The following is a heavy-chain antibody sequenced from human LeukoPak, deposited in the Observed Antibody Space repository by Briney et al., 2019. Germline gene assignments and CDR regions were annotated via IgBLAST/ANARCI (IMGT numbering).Heavy chain of an antibody. CDR3: ARGRLLEWFDS. CDR1: GGSITSYY. Sequence: SSATLSLTCIVSGGSITSYYWSWIRQQPGKGLEWIGYMYYSGSANYNPSLKSRVIISVDTSKNQFSLKLRSVTAADTAVYYCARGRLLEWFDSWGQGTLVSVSS. CDR2: MYYSGSA. V-gene: IGHV4-59*01. D-gene: IGHD3-3*01. J-gene: IGHJ5*02.